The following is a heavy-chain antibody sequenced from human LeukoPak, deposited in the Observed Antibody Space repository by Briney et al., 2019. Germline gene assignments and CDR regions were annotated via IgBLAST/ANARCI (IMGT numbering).Heavy chain of an antibody. J-gene: IGHJ5*02. CDR3: ARTFYGDYGFDP. CDR1: GGTFSSYA. CDR2: IIPIFGTA. V-gene: IGHV1-69*13. D-gene: IGHD4-17*01. Sequence: SVKVSCKASGGTFSSYAISWVRQAPGQGLEWMGGIIPIFGTANYAQKFQGRVAITADESTSTAYMELSSLRSEDTAVYYCARTFYGDYGFDPWGQGTLVTVSS.